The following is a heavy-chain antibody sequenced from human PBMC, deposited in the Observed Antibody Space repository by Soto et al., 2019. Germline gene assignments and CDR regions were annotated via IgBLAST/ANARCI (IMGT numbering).Heavy chain of an antibody. Sequence: ASVKVSCKVSGYTLTELSMHWVRQAPGKGLEWMGGFDPEDGEANYAQKFQGRVTMTADKSTSTAYMELSSLRSEDTAVYYCASTTDPDCSSTSCYQSPLHPIDYWGQGSLVTVSS. V-gene: IGHV1-24*01. CDR3: ASTTDPDCSSTSCYQSPLHPIDY. J-gene: IGHJ4*02. CDR2: FDPEDGEA. CDR1: GYTLTELS. D-gene: IGHD2-2*01.